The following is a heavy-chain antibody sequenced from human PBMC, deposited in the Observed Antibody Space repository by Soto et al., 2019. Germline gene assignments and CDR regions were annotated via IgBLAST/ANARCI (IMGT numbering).Heavy chain of an antibody. CDR2: INVGNGNT. D-gene: IGHD3-9*01. J-gene: IGHJ3*02. CDR3: AKHCSVYFDWLPEGDAFDI. V-gene: IGHV1-3*01. Sequence: QVPLGQSGAEVKKPGASVKVSCKASGYTFTSYAMHWVRQAPGQRPEGRGWINVGNGNTKYSQKFQGRVTITRDTSASTAYMERSSMRSEDTAVYYCAKHCSVYFDWLPEGDAFDIWGQGTMVTVSS. CDR1: GYTFTSYA.